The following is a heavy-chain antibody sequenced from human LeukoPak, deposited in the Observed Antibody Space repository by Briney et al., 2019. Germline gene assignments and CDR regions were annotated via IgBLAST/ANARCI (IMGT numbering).Heavy chain of an antibody. V-gene: IGHV4-59*08. J-gene: IGHJ4*02. CDR1: GDSISNYY. CDR2: INTSGRT. CDR3: GRQAYYSGSGSWTGFDY. D-gene: IGHD3-10*01. Sequence: SETLSLTCTVSGDSISNYYWSWIRRPPGKGMEGIGYINTSGRTNYNPSLKSRVTHPEDPSKNQFSLKLGFVTAAARAVSCCGRQAYYSGSGSWTGFDYWGQGTLVSVSS.